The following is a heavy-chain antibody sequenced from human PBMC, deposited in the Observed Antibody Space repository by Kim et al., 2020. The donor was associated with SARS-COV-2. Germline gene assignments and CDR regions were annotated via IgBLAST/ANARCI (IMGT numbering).Heavy chain of an antibody. V-gene: IGHV3-11*04. CDR2: ISSSGSTI. CDR3: ARDFGGYSSGWYYFDY. CDR1: GFTFSDYY. Sequence: GGSLRLSCAASGFTFSDYYMSWIRQAPGKGLEGVSYISSSGSTIYYADSVKGRFTISRDNAKNSLYLQMNSLRAEDTAVYYCARDFGGYSSGWYYFDYWGPGTLVTVSS. J-gene: IGHJ4*02. D-gene: IGHD6-19*01.